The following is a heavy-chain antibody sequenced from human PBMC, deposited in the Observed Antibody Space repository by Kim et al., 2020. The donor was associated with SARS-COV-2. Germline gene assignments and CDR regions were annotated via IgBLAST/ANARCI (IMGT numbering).Heavy chain of an antibody. CDR1: GYTFTSYD. V-gene: IGHV1-8*01. D-gene: IGHD3-10*01. Sequence: ASVKVSCKASGYTFTSYDINWVRQATGQGLEWMGWMNPNSGNTGYAQKFQGRVTMTRNTSISTAYMELSSLRSEDTVVYYCATWLGSYYPWISDYGMDVWGQGTTVTVSS. J-gene: IGHJ6*02. CDR3: ATWLGSYYPWISDYGMDV. CDR2: MNPNSGNT.